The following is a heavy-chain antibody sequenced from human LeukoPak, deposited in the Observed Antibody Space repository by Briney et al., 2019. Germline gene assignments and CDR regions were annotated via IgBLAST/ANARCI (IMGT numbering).Heavy chain of an antibody. CDR1: GYTFTSYG. J-gene: IGHJ5*02. D-gene: IGHD2-15*01. CDR2: ISAYNGNT. Sequence: GASVKVSCKASGYTFTSYGISWVRQAPGQGLEWMGWISAYNGNTNYAQKLQGRVTMTTDTSTSTAYMELRSLRSDDTAVHYCARDRGGYCSGGSCYSWFDPWGQGTLVTVSS. CDR3: ARDRGGYCSGGSCYSWFDP. V-gene: IGHV1-18*01.